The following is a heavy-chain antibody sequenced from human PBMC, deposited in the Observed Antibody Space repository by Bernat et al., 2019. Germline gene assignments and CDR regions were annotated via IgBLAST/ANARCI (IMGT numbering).Heavy chain of an antibody. CDR2: IIPILGIA. CDR3: ARALHQLHGDNWFDP. Sequence: QVQLVQSGAEVKKPGSSVKVSCKASGGTFSSYAISWVRQAPGQGLEWMGRIIPILGIANYAQKFQGRVTITADKSTSTAYMELSSLRSEDTAVYYCARALHQLHGDNWFDPWGQGTLVTVSS. D-gene: IGHD1-7*01. V-gene: IGHV1-69*09. J-gene: IGHJ5*02. CDR1: GGTFSSYA.